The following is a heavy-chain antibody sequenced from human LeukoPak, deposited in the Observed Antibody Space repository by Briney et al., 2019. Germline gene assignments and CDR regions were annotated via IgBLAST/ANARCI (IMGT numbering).Heavy chain of an antibody. D-gene: IGHD1-26*01. V-gene: IGHV3-7*03. CDR1: GFALSSHW. CDR2: VNRDGSET. Sequence: GGSLRLSCAASGFALSSHWMTWVRQVPGRGPEWVANVNRDGSETYYLDSVKGRFTFSRDNSKNALYLQMNSLGVDDTAVYYCTRDLTEYVGASADWGQGTLVTVSS. J-gene: IGHJ4*02. CDR3: TRDLTEYVGASAD.